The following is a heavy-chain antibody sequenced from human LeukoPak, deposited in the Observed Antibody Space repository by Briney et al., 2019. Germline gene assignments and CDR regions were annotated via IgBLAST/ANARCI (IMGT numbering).Heavy chain of an antibody. Sequence: PGGSLRLSCAASGFTFSSYSMNWVRQAPGKGLEWVSSISSSSSYIYYADSVKGRFTISRDNAKNSLYPQMNSLRAEDTAVYYCARGRGVIQCFDPWGQGTLVTVSS. CDR2: ISSSSSYI. D-gene: IGHD3-10*01. CDR1: GFTFSSYS. CDR3: ARGRGVIQCFDP. J-gene: IGHJ5*02. V-gene: IGHV3-21*01.